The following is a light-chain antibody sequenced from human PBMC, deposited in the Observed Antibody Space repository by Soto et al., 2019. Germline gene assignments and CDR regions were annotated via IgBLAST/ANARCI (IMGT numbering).Light chain of an antibody. Sequence: DIVMTQSPATLSLSPGERATLSCRASQSVSSYLAWYQQKPGQAPRLLIYDASNRATGIPARFSGSGSGTDFTLTISSLEPEDFAVYYCQQRSNWPITCGQGTRREIK. CDR3: QQRSNWPIT. CDR1: QSVSSY. V-gene: IGKV3-11*01. CDR2: DAS. J-gene: IGKJ5*01.